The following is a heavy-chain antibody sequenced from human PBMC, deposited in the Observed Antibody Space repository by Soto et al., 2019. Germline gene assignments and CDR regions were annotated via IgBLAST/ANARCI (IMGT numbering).Heavy chain of an antibody. CDR2: MNPNSGNT. D-gene: IGHD1-1*01. J-gene: IGHJ6*02. V-gene: IGHV1-8*01. CDR1: GYTFTSYD. Sequence: QVQLVQSGAEVKKPGASVKVSCKASGYTFTSYDINWVRQATGQGLEWMGWMNPNSGNTGYAQKFQGRVTMTRNTSISTAYMELSSLRAEDTAVYYGARERTGTTSMDVWGQGTTVTVSS. CDR3: ARERTGTTSMDV.